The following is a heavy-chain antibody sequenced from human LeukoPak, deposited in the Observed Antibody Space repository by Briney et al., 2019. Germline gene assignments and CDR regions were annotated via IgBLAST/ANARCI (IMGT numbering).Heavy chain of an antibody. Sequence: GGSLRLSCAASGFTVSSYWMHWVRQAPGKGLVWVSRINTDGSRTSYADSVKGRFTISRDNGKKTLYLQMNSLRADDTAVYYCARRGYTAYVHDYWGQGTLVTVTS. CDR3: ARRGYTAYVHDY. CDR1: GFTVSSYW. CDR2: INTDGSRT. D-gene: IGHD5-12*01. J-gene: IGHJ4*02. V-gene: IGHV3-74*01.